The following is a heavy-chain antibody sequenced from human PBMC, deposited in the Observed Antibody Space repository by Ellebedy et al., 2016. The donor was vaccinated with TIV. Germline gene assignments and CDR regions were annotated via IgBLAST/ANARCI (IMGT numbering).Heavy chain of an antibody. J-gene: IGHJ6*02. V-gene: IGHV4-34*01. Sequence: SETLSLTXAVYGGSFSGYYWSWIRQPPGKGLEWIGEINHSGSTNYNPSLKSRVTISVDTSKNQFSLKLSSVTAADTAVYYCARGGGSGSYRSYYYYYYGMDVWGQGTTVTVSS. D-gene: IGHD3-10*01. CDR1: GGSFSGYY. CDR3: ARGGGSGSYRSYYYYYYGMDV. CDR2: INHSGST.